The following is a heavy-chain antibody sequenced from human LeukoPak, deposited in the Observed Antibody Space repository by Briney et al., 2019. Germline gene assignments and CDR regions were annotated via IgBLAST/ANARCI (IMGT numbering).Heavy chain of an antibody. CDR3: ARLRHSYESKSAFDI. J-gene: IGHJ3*02. CDR1: GGSISSYY. D-gene: IGHD5-18*01. Sequence: PSETLSLTCTVSGGSISSYYWSWIRQPPGKGLEWIGYIYYSGSTNYNPSLKSRVTISVDTSKNQFSLKLSSVTAADTAVYYCARLRHSYESKSAFDIWGQGTMVTVSS. CDR2: IYYSGST. V-gene: IGHV4-59*08.